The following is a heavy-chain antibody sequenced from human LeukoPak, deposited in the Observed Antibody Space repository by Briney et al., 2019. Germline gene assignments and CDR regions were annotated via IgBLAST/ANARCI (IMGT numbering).Heavy chain of an antibody. Sequence: MSSETLSLTCAVYAESFSGYYWSWIRQPPGKGLEWIGDINHSGSTNYNPSLKSRVTISVDTSKNQFSLKLSSVTAADTAVYYCARTLRSDYDFWSGYYPRESYYYYMDVWGKGTTVTVSS. D-gene: IGHD3-3*01. CDR3: ARTLRSDYDFWSGYYPRESYYYYMDV. J-gene: IGHJ6*03. CDR1: AESFSGYY. CDR2: INHSGST. V-gene: IGHV4-34*01.